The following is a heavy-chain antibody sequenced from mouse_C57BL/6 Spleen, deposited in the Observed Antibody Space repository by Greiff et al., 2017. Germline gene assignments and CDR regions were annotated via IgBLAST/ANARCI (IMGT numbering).Heavy chain of an antibody. Sequence: QVQLKESGPELVKPGASVKISCKASGYAFSSSWMNWVKQRPGKGLEWIGRIYPGDGDTNYNGKFKGKATLTADKSSSTAYMQLSSLTSEDSAVYFCARDDYDGPYFDYWGQGTTLTVSS. V-gene: IGHV1-82*01. CDR3: ARDDYDGPYFDY. CDR1: GYAFSSSW. J-gene: IGHJ2*01. CDR2: IYPGDGDT. D-gene: IGHD2-4*01.